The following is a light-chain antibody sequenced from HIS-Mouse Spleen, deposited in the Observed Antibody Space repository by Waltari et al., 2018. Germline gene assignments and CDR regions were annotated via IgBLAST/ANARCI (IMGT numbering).Light chain of an antibody. CDR1: SRDVGGYHY. CDR2: DVS. V-gene: IGLV2-14*03. Sequence: QSALTQPASVSGSPGQSITISCTGTSRDVGGYHYFSWYQQHPGKAPKLMIYDVSNRPSGVSNRFSGSKSGNTASLTISGLQAEDEADYYCSSYTSSSTLVFGGGTKLTVL. J-gene: IGLJ3*02. CDR3: SSYTSSSTLV.